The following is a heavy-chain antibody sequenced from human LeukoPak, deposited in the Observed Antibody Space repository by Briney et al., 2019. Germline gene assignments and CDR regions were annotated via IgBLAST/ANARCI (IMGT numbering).Heavy chain of an antibody. J-gene: IGHJ6*03. CDR1: GFTFNNYW. CDR3: ARDRPQQWLVRGQRGYYYYMDV. V-gene: IGHV3-7*01. Sequence: GSLRLSCAASGFTFNNYWMTWVRQAPGMGLEWVANIKQDGSEKYYVDSVKGRFTISRDIAKNSLYLQMNRLRAEDTAVYYCARDRPQQWLVRGQRGYYYYMDVWGKGTTVTISS. D-gene: IGHD6-19*01. CDR2: IKQDGSEK.